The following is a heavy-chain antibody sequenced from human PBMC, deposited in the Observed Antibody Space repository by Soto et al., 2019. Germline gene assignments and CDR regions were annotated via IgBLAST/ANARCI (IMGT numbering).Heavy chain of an antibody. CDR1: GYSFTSYW. V-gene: IGHV5-51*01. CDR2: IYPGDSDT. J-gene: IGHJ4*02. D-gene: IGHD3-10*01. Sequence: GESLKISCKGSGYSFTSYWIGWVRQMPGKGLEWMGIIYPGDSDTRYSPSFQGQVTISADKSISTAYLQWSSLKASDTAMYYCARGWTYYYGSGSYPLGDYWGQGTLVTVSS. CDR3: ARGWTYYYGSGSYPLGDY.